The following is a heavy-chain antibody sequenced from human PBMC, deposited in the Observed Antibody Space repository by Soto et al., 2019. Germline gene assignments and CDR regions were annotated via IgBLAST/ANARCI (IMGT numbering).Heavy chain of an antibody. J-gene: IGHJ4*02. CDR1: GGSISSSSYY. Sequence: PSETLSLTCTVSGGSISSSSYYWGWIRQPPGKGLEWIGSIFYSGSTYYNPSLKSRVTISVDTSKNQFSLKLTSVTAADTAVYYCARVSREVVPAAIDYWGQGTLVTVSS. D-gene: IGHD2-2*01. V-gene: IGHV4-39*01. CDR3: ARVSREVVPAAIDY. CDR2: IFYSGST.